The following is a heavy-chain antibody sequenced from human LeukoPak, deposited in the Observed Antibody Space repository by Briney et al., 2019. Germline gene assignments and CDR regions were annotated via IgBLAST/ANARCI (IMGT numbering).Heavy chain of an antibody. CDR2: IHSDGSTI. Sequence: PGGSLRLSCAASGFTFSNYWMHWVRQVPGKGLVWVSLIHSDGSTIIYADSVKGRFTISRDNAKKTLYLQMDSLRVDDMAVYFCARGGGSAASESQVRVGYMDVWGKGTTVTVSS. J-gene: IGHJ6*03. D-gene: IGHD3-10*01. CDR3: ARGGGSAASESQVRVGYMDV. CDR1: GFTFSNYW. V-gene: IGHV3-74*01.